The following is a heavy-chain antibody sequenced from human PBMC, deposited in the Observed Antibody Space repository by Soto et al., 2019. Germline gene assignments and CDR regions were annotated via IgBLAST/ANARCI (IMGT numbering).Heavy chain of an antibody. J-gene: IGHJ4*02. V-gene: IGHV3-7*01. Sequence: EVQVVESGGGLVQPGGSLRLSCAGSGFTFGRHWMTWVRQAPGKGLEWVANIKEDGSEIYYVDSVKGRFTISRDNAKNSVYLQMNSMRDEDTALYYCERDTYGDKGQVLDYWGQGTLVTVS. CDR2: IKEDGSEI. D-gene: IGHD4-17*01. CDR3: ERDTYGDKGQVLDY. CDR1: GFTFGRHW.